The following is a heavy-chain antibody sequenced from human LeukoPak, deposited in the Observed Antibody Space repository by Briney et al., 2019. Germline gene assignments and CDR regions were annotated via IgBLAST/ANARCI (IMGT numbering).Heavy chain of an antibody. CDR2: INNKSGDT. J-gene: IGHJ4*02. CDR1: GYTFSDEY. D-gene: IGHD5-18*01. CDR3: ARDGDSPMVDFDY. V-gene: IGHV1-2*02. Sequence: ASVKVSCKASGYTFSDEYMYWVRQAPGQGLEWMGWINNKSGDTRYAQKFQGRVTMTRDTSIGTIFMELSGLRSDDTGVYYCARDGDSPMVDFDYWGQGTLVTVSS.